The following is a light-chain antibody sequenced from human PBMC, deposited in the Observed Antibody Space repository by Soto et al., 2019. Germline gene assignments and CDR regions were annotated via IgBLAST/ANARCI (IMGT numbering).Light chain of an antibody. CDR2: AAS. CDR3: QQHNS. J-gene: IGKJ4*01. V-gene: IGKV1-9*01. CDR1: QGISSY. Sequence: DIQLTQAPSFLSASVGDRVTITCRASQGISSYLAWYQQKPGKAPKLLIYAASTLQSGVPSRFSGSGSGTEFTLTISSLQPEDFATYYCQQHNSFGGGPQVEIK.